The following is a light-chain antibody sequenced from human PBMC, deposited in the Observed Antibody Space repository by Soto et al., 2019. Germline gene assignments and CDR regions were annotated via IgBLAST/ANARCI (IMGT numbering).Light chain of an antibody. CDR1: RTLGFY. V-gene: IGKV1-39*01. Sequence: DIQMAQSPSSLSASLGDRVTITCRASRTLGFYLNWYQQKPGRAPQLLIYTASNLQTGVPSRFSGSGSGTEFTLTISSLQPEDFATYYCQQCLSSPLTFGGGTKV. CDR2: TAS. CDR3: QQCLSSPLT. J-gene: IGKJ4*01.